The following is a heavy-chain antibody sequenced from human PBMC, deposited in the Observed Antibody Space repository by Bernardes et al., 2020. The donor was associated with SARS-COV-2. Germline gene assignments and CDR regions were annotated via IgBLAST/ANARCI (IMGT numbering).Heavy chain of an antibody. V-gene: IGHV3-21*01. CDR3: EANTVHNYYGMDV. CDR1: GFTFSSYS. Sequence: GGSLRLSCAASGFTFSSYSMNWVRQAPGKGLEWVSSISSSSSYIYYADSVKGRFTISRDNAKNSLYLQMNSLRAEDTAVYYCEANTVHNYYGMDVWGQGTTVTVSS. J-gene: IGHJ6*02. CDR2: ISSSSSYI. D-gene: IGHD4-17*01.